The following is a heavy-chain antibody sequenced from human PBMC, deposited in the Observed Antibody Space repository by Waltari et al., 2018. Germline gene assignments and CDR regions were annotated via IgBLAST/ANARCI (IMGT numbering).Heavy chain of an antibody. D-gene: IGHD3-10*01. CDR1: GYTFTSYA. CDR3: AAGPMEFGEVAAGWFDP. J-gene: IGHJ5*02. V-gene: IGHV1-3*03. CDR2: INAGNGNT. Sequence: QVQLVQSGAEVKKPGASVKVSCKASGYTFTSYAMHWVRQAPGQRLEWMGWINAGNGNTKYSQEFQGRVTITRDTSASTAYMELSSLRSEDMAVYYCAAGPMEFGEVAAGWFDPWGQGTLVTVSS.